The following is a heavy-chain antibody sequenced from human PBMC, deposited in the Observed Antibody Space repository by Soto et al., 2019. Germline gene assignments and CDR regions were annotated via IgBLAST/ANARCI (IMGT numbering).Heavy chain of an antibody. Sequence: PSQTLSLTCAISGDSVSSNSAAWNWIRQSPSRGLEWLGRTYYRSKWYNDYAISVDRSKNQFSLKVSSVTAADTAVYYCARETYGDYVGYFDPWGQGTLVTVSS. V-gene: IGHV6-1*01. CDR2: TYYRSKWYN. J-gene: IGHJ5*02. D-gene: IGHD4-17*01. CDR1: GDSVSSNSAA. CDR3: ARETYGDYVGYFDP.